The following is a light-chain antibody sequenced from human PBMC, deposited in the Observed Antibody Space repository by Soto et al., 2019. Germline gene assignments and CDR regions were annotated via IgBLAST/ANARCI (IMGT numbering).Light chain of an antibody. CDR3: QQFNSNVCT. V-gene: IGKV1-5*01. J-gene: IGKJ1*01. Sequence: DIQMTKSPSILSASVGDTVTITCRASQSVSRWLNWYQQKPGKAPRLLIYEASNLESGVPMRFSGSGSGTEFVLTISSLQPADSATYYCQQFNSNVCTFGQGTRVEI. CDR1: QSVSRW. CDR2: EAS.